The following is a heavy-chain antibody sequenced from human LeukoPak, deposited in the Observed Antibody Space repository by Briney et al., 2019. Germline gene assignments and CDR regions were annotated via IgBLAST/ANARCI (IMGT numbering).Heavy chain of an antibody. CDR3: ARVGGYLSWFDP. CDR2: ISSSSSYI. J-gene: IGHJ5*02. CDR1: GFTFSSYS. Sequence: PGGSLRLSCAASGFTFSSYSMNWVRQAPGKGLEWVSSISSSSSYIYYADSVKGRFTISRDNAKNSLYLQVNSLRAEDTAVYYCARVGGYLSWFDPWGQGTLVTVSS. V-gene: IGHV3-21*04. D-gene: IGHD2-15*01.